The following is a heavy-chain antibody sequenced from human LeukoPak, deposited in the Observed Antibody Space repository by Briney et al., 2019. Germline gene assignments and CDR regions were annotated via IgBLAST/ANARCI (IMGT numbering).Heavy chain of an antibody. Sequence: GRSLRLSCAASGFTFSSYGMHWVRQAPGKGLERLAVMSYDGSNKYYADSVKGRFTISRDNSKDTLYLQMNSLRAEDTAVYYCAKDLAVANNYYGMDVWGQGTTVTVSS. CDR3: AKDLAVANNYYGMDV. D-gene: IGHD6-19*01. CDR2: MSYDGSNK. V-gene: IGHV3-30*18. CDR1: GFTFSSYG. J-gene: IGHJ6*02.